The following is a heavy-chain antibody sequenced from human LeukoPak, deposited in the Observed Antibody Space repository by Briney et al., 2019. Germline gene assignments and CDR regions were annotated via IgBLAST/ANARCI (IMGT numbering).Heavy chain of an antibody. V-gene: IGHV3-23*01. Sequence: GGSLRLSCAASGFTFSSYAMSWVRQAPGKGLEWVSSISGSGGSTYYADSVKGRFTISRDNSKNTLYLQMNSLGAEDTAVYYCAKEPAARHSSYYYMDVWGKGTTVTVSS. CDR2: ISGSGGST. D-gene: IGHD6-6*01. J-gene: IGHJ6*03. CDR3: AKEPAARHSSYYYMDV. CDR1: GFTFSSYA.